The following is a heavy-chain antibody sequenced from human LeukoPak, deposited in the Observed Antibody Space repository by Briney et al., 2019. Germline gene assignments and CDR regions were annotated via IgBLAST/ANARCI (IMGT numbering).Heavy chain of an antibody. Sequence: QSGGSLRLSCAASGFTFSSYSMNWVRQAPGKGLEWVSYISSSSSTIYYADSVKGRFTISRDNAKNSLYLQMNSLRAEDTAVYYCARDRTADYWGQGTLVTVSS. J-gene: IGHJ4*02. CDR1: GFTFSSYS. CDR3: ARDRTADY. V-gene: IGHV3-48*01. CDR2: ISSSSSTI. D-gene: IGHD1-14*01.